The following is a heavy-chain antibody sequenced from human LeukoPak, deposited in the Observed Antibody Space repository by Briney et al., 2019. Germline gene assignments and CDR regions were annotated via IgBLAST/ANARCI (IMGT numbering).Heavy chain of an antibody. J-gene: IGHJ3*02. CDR3: ASQIVVPAALMGAFDI. V-gene: IGHV4-39*01. Sequence: PSETLSLTCTVSGGSISSSSYYWGWIRQPPGKGLEWIGSIYYSGSTYYTPSLKSRVTISVDTSKNQFSLKLSSVTAADTAVYYCASQIVVPAALMGAFDIWGQGTMVTVSS. CDR1: GGSISSSSYY. CDR2: IYYSGST. D-gene: IGHD2-2*01.